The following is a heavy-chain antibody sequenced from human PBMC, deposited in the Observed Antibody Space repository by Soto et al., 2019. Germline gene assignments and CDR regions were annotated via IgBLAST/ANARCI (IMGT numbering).Heavy chain of an antibody. CDR1: GYTFTSYG. CDR3: ARDFSSGRSWFDP. V-gene: IGHV1-18*01. J-gene: IGHJ5*02. D-gene: IGHD6-19*01. Sequence: ASVKVSCKASGYTFTSYGISWVRQAPGQGLEWMGCISAYNGNTNYAQKLQGRVTMTIDTSTSTAYIELRSLRSGDTAVYYCARDFSSGRSWFDPWGQGTLVTISS. CDR2: ISAYNGNT.